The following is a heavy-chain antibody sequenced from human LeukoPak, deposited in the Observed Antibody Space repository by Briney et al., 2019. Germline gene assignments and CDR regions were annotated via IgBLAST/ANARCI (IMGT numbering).Heavy chain of an antibody. Sequence: ASVKVSCKASGYTSTSYDINWVRQATGQGLEWMGWMNPNSGNTGYAQKFQGRVTITRNTSISTAYMELSSLRSEDTAVYYCARGVRGWNDDGYMDVWGKGTTVTVSS. CDR3: ARGVRGWNDDGYMDV. CDR2: MNPNSGNT. V-gene: IGHV1-8*03. J-gene: IGHJ6*03. CDR1: GYTSTSYD. D-gene: IGHD1-1*01.